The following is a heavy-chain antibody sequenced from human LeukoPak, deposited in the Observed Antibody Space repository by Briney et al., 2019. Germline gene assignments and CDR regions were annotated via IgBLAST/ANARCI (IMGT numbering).Heavy chain of an antibody. D-gene: IGHD4-17*01. CDR3: ARVNDYGDFDY. Sequence: ASVKVSCKASGYTFTSYGISWVRQAPGQGLEWMGWISAYNGNTNYAQKLQGRVTMTTDTSTSTAYMELRSLRSEDTAVYHCARVNDYGDFDYWGQGTLVTVSS. CDR1: GYTFTSYG. J-gene: IGHJ4*02. V-gene: IGHV1-18*01. CDR2: ISAYNGNT.